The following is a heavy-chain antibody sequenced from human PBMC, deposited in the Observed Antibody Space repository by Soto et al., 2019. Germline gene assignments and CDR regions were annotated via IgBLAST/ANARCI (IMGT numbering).Heavy chain of an antibody. D-gene: IGHD2-21*02. CDR2: IHHSGRT. CDR1: GDSISSDKR. V-gene: IGHV4-4*02. Sequence: QVQLQESGPGLVKPSGTLSLTCAVSGDSISSDKRWSWVRQPPGKGLEWIGEIHHSGRTNYNPSLKSRLTILVEKSKNQVYLELSSMTAADTAVYYCARGGDWQFDYWGQGTLVTVSS. J-gene: IGHJ4*02. CDR3: ARGGDWQFDY.